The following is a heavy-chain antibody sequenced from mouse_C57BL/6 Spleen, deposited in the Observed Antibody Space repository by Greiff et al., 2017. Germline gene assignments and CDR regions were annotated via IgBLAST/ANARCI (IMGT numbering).Heavy chain of an antibody. D-gene: IGHD2-4*01. V-gene: IGHV1-55*01. Sequence: QVQLQQPGAELVKPGASVKMSCKASGYTFTSYWITWVKQRPGQGLEWIGDIYPGSGSTNYNEKFQRKATLTVDPSTRSAYMQLRSPTSEAAAVYYCAIWHDYEGYWGQGTTLTVSS. J-gene: IGHJ2*01. CDR1: GYTFTSYW. CDR3: AIWHDYEGY. CDR2: IYPGSGST.